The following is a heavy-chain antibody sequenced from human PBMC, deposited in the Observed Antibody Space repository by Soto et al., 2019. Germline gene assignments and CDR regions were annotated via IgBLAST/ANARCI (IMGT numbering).Heavy chain of an antibody. CDR2: IYTSGST. Sequence: SETLSLTCTVSCGSISSYYWSWIRQPAGKGLEWIGRIYTSGSTNYNPSLRSRVTMSVDTSKNQFSLKLSSVTAADTAVYYCAREGYSGYDLGFDYWGQGTLVTVSS. CDR1: CGSISSYY. J-gene: IGHJ4*02. D-gene: IGHD5-12*01. V-gene: IGHV4-4*07. CDR3: AREGYSGYDLGFDY.